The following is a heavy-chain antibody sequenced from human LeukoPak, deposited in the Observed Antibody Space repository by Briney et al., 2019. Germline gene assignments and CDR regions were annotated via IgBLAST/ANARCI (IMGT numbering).Heavy chain of an antibody. CDR2: IDPSDSYT. V-gene: IGHV5-10-1*01. CDR3: ARLVVVPAATFDY. D-gene: IGHD2-2*01. Sequence: GESLGISCKGSGYSFTSYWISWVRQMPGRGLEWMGRIDPSDSYTNYSPSFQGHVTISADKSISTAYLQWSSLKASDTAMYYCARLVVVPAATFDYWGQGTLVTVSS. CDR1: GYSFTSYW. J-gene: IGHJ4*02.